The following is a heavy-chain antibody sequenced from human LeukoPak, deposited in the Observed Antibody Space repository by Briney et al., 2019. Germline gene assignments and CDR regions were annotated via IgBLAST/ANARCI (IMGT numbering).Heavy chain of an antibody. Sequence: GGSLRLSCSASGFTFSAYAMYWVRQAPGKGLEYVSGISSNGGSSFYADSVKGRFTISRDNSKNTLYLQMSSLRAEDMAVYYCVKITSVTGGDCWGQGTRLTVSS. V-gene: IGHV3-64D*09. CDR1: GFTFSAYA. J-gene: IGHJ4*02. CDR3: VKITSVTGGDC. D-gene: IGHD1-1*01. CDR2: ISSNGGSS.